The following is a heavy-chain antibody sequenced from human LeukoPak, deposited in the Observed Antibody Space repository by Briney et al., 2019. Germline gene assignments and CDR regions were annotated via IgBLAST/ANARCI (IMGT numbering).Heavy chain of an antibody. D-gene: IGHD2-2*01. J-gene: IGHJ3*02. Sequence: ASVNVSCKSSGYTFTRFGFTWVRQAPGQGLEWLGWISTYNSNINYAQNLQDRLTLTTDSSTNTAYMELSSLRSDDTAIYYCTRGRLPADAFDIWGQGTLVTVSS. CDR3: TRGRLPADAFDI. CDR2: ISTYNSNI. V-gene: IGHV1-18*01. CDR1: GYTFTRFG.